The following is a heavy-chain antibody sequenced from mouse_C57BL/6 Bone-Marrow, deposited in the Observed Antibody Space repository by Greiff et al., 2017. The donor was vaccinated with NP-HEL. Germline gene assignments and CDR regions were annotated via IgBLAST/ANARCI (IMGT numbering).Heavy chain of an antibody. CDR3: ARDYYGSSPAGFAY. J-gene: IGHJ3*01. D-gene: IGHD1-1*01. CDR2: ISSGSSTI. Sequence: EVKLMESGGGLVKPGGSLKLSCAASGFTFSDYGMHWVRQAPEKGLEWVAYISSGSSTIYYADTVKGRFTISRDTAKNTLFLQMTSLRSEDTAMYYCARDYYGSSPAGFAYGGQGTLVTVSA. V-gene: IGHV5-17*01. CDR1: GFTFSDYG.